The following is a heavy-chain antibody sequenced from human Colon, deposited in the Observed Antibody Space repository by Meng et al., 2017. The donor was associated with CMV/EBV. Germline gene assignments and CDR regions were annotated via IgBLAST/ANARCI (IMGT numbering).Heavy chain of an antibody. J-gene: IGHJ4*02. CDR1: GASVSTGIYY. V-gene: IGHV4-61*01. D-gene: IGHD4-17*01. CDR3: ARGSLNDYVFSPY. CDR2: IYYSGST. Sequence: SETLSLTCTVSGASVSTGIYYWSWIRQPPGKGLEWIGYIYYSGSTNYNPSLKSRVTISVDASKNQFSLKVTSVTAADTAVYYCARGSLNDYVFSPYWGQGTLVTVSS.